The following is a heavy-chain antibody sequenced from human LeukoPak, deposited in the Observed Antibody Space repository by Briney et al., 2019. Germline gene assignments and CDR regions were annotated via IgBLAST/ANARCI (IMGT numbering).Heavy chain of an antibody. CDR3: AKDGSGNYVEEPFDY. Sequence: GGSLRLSCAASGFTFSSYAMSWVRQAPGKGLEWVSAISGSGGSTYYADSVKGRFTISRGNSKNTLYLQMNSLRAEDTAVYYCAKDGSGNYVEEPFDYWGQGTLVTVSS. J-gene: IGHJ4*02. V-gene: IGHV3-23*01. CDR1: GFTFSSYA. CDR2: ISGSGGST. D-gene: IGHD3-10*01.